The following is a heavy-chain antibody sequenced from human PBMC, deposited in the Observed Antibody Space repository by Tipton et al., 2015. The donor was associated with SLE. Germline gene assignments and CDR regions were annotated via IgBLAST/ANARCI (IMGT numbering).Heavy chain of an antibody. D-gene: IGHD4-23*01. CDR2: INHSGST. V-gene: IGHV4-38-2*02. CDR3: ARGGVDYGGAYFDY. CDR1: GYSISSGFY. J-gene: IGHJ4*02. Sequence: TLSLTCTVSGYSISSGFYWGWIRQPPGKGLEWIGEINHSGSTNYNPSLKSRVTISVDTSKNQFSLKLSSVTAADTAVYYCARGGVDYGGAYFDYWGQGTLVTVSS.